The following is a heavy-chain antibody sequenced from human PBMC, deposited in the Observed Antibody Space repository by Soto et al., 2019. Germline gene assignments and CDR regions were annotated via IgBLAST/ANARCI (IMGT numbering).Heavy chain of an antibody. V-gene: IGHV4-4*02. J-gene: IGHJ4*02. CDR2: IYRTGST. D-gene: IGHD1-7*01. Sequence: PSETLSLTCAVSGGSFTRNNWWTGVRQPPGQGLEWIGEIYRTGSTNYNPSLKSRVTISLDKSENQFSLKVTSLTSADTAVYYCASRDPGTSVDYWGQGTLVTVSS. CDR1: GGSFTRNNW. CDR3: ASRDPGTSVDY.